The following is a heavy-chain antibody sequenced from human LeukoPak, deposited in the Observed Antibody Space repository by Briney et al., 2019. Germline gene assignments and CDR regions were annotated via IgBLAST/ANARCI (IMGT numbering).Heavy chain of an antibody. CDR1: GYTFTGYY. J-gene: IGHJ4*02. Sequence: ASVKVSCKASGYTFTGYYMHWVRQAPGQGLEWMGWINPNSGGTNYAQKFRGRVTMTRDTSISTAYMELSRLRSDDTAVYYCARLTDNYYDSSGYDYWGQGALVTVSS. CDR2: INPNSGGT. CDR3: ARLTDNYYDSSGYDY. V-gene: IGHV1-2*02. D-gene: IGHD3-22*01.